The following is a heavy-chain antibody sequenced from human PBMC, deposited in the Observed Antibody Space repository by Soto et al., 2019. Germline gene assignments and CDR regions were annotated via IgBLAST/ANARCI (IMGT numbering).Heavy chain of an antibody. CDR1: GGSISSYY. Sequence: SETLSLTCTVSGGSISSYYWSWIRQPPGKGLEWIGYIYYSGSTNYNPSLKSRVTISVDTSKNQFSLKLSSVTAADTAVYYCARTRYYYYGMAVWGQGTTVTVSS. J-gene: IGHJ6*02. CDR2: IYYSGST. CDR3: ARTRYYYYGMAV. V-gene: IGHV4-59*01.